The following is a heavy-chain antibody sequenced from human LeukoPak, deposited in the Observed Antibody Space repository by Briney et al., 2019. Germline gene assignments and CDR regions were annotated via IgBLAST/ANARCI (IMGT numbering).Heavy chain of an antibody. CDR2: ITPNTGGT. CDR3: ARAGSIAYFDY. J-gene: IGHJ4*02. CDR1: GYTFTGYY. D-gene: IGHD2/OR15-2a*01. V-gene: IGHV1-2*02. Sequence: PAGSLKVSCTASGYTFTGYYIHWVRQAPGQGLEWMGWITPNTGGTNYAQNFPGRVTLTRDTSISTAYMELSGLRSDDTAVYYCARAGSIAYFDYWGQGTLVTVSS.